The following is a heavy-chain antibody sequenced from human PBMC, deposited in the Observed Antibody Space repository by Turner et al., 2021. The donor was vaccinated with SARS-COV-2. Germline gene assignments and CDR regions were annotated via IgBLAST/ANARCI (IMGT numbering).Heavy chain of an antibody. V-gene: IGHV4-34*01. D-gene: IGHD3-9*01. CDR2: IYHSVST. CDR3: ARSWGGILTGYSFDP. Sequence: QVQLQQWGAGLLTPSESLSLTCGVYGGSFSGYYWSWIRQPPGKGLEWIGEIYHSVSTNYNPSLKSRVTISVDTSKNQFSRKLSSVTAADTAVYYCARSWGGILTGYSFDPWGQGTLVTVSS. J-gene: IGHJ5*02. CDR1: GGSFSGYY.